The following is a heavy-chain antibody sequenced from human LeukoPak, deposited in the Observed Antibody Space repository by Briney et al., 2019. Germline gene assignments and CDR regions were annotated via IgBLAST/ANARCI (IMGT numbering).Heavy chain of an antibody. V-gene: IGHV3-30*02. CDR2: IRYDGSNK. Sequence: GGSLRLSCAASGFIFNNYGMHWVRQAPGKGLEWVAFIRYDGSNKYYADSVKGRFTISRDNSKNTLYLQMNSLRAEDTAVYYCASPLNDYSTYNWFDPWGQGTLVTVSS. CDR1: GFIFNNYG. J-gene: IGHJ5*02. D-gene: IGHD4-11*01. CDR3: ASPLNDYSTYNWFDP.